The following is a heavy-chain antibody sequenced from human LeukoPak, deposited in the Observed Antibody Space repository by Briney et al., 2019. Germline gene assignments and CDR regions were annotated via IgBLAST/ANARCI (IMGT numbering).Heavy chain of an antibody. CDR2: LYYDGRT. Sequence: PSETLSLTCTVFGDSVSSSNYYWAWFRQPPGKGLDWIGSLYYDGRTYYSPSLESRVTVSVDTSKNQFSLKLSSVTAADTAVYYCARSPGASPTYGDYPFDYWGQGTLVTVSS. D-gene: IGHD4-17*01. CDR3: ARSPGASPTYGDYPFDY. V-gene: IGHV4-39*07. J-gene: IGHJ4*02. CDR1: GDSVSSSNYY.